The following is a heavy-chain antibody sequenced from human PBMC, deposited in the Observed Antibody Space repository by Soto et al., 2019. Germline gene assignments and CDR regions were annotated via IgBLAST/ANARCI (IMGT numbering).Heavy chain of an antibody. CDR2: ISWNSGMI. V-gene: IGHV3-9*01. Sequence: EVQLVESGGGLVQPGRSLRLSCAASGFTFDDYAMHWVRQAPGKGLEWVSGISWNSGMIGYADSVKGRFTISRDNAKNSLYLQMNSLRAEDTALYHCAKEIVDAVVKGAFDIWGQGTMVTVSS. D-gene: IGHD3-22*01. CDR3: AKEIVDAVVKGAFDI. J-gene: IGHJ3*02. CDR1: GFTFDDYA.